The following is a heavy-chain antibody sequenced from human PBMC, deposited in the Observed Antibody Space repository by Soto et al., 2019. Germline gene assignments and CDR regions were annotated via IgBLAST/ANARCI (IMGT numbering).Heavy chain of an antibody. CDR2: ISGSGGST. Sequence: PGGSLRLSCAAGGVTFCSYAMILVPQAPGKGLELVPAISGSGGSTYYADSVKGRFTISRDNSKNTLYLQMNSMRAEDTAVYYCAKTDSTPTTTPRYYYYYGMDVWGQGTTVTVSS. CDR1: GVTFCSYA. D-gene: IGHD4-17*01. J-gene: IGHJ6*02. CDR3: AKTDSTPTTTPRYYYYYGMDV. V-gene: IGHV3-23*01.